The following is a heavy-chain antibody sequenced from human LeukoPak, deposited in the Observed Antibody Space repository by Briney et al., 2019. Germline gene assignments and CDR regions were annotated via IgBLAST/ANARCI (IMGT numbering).Heavy chain of an antibody. D-gene: IGHD1-26*01. CDR2: TSAYNGNT. Sequence: ASVKVSCKASGYTFSSHGISWVRQAPGQGLEWMGWTSAYNGNTNYAQKFQGRVTMTTDTATSTGYMELRSLRSDDTAVYYCARVGASSGSPTDYWGQGTLVTVSS. V-gene: IGHV1-18*01. CDR3: ARVGASSGSPTDY. J-gene: IGHJ4*02. CDR1: GYTFSSHG.